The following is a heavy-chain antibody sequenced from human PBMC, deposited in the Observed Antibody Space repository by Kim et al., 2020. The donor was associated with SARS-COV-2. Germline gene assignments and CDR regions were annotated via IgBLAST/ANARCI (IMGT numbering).Heavy chain of an antibody. CDR1: GFTFGDYA. CDR2: IRSKAYGGTT. J-gene: IGHJ4*02. D-gene: IGHD6-19*01. Sequence: GGSLRLSCTASGFTFGDYAMSWVRQALGKGLEWVGFIRSKAYGGTTEYAASVKGRFTISRDDSKSIAYLQMNSLKTEDTAVYYCTRGYSSGWYNPGRIWGQGTLVTVSS. CDR3: TRGYSSGWYNPGRI. V-gene: IGHV3-49*04.